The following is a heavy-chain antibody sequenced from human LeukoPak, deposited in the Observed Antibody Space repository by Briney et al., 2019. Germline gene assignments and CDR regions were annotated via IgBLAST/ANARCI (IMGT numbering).Heavy chain of an antibody. V-gene: IGHV3-23*01. CDR3: AKDRDYYGSGSGEDY. D-gene: IGHD3-10*01. CDR1: GFTFSSYA. J-gene: IGHJ4*02. CDR2: ISGSGGST. Sequence: GGSLRLSCAASGFTFSSYAMSWVRQAPGKGLEWVSAISGSGGSTYYADSVKGRFTISRDNSKNTLYLQMNSLRAEDTAVYYCAKDRDYYGSGSGEDYWGQGTLVTVSS.